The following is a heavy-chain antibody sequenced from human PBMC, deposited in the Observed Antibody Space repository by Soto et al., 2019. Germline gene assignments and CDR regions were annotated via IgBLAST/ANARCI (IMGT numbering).Heavy chain of an antibody. CDR1: GFTFSSYA. J-gene: IGHJ4*02. V-gene: IGHV3-23*01. CDR2: ISASGSNT. Sequence: GGSLRLSCAASGFTFSSYALSWVRQAPGKGLEWVSTISASGSNTYYAVSVKGRFTISRDNSKNTLFLQMNTLRAEDTAVFYCARGAPFYYDSKSDCWGQGTLVTVSS. D-gene: IGHD3-22*01. CDR3: ARGAPFYYDSKSDC.